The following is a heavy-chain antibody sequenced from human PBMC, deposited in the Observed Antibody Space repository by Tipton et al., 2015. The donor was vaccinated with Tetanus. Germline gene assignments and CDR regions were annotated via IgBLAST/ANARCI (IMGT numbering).Heavy chain of an antibody. D-gene: IGHD1-14*01. CDR3: ARLGPLNDGNSDPYFDY. CDR1: GGSFSGYY. V-gene: IGHV4-34*01. CDR2: INHSGST. Sequence: TLSLTCAVYGGSFSGYYWSWIRQPPGKGLEWIGEINHSGSTNYNPSLKSRVTISVDTSKNQFSLKLSSVTAADTAVYYCARLGPLNDGNSDPYFDYWGQGTLVTVSS. J-gene: IGHJ4*02.